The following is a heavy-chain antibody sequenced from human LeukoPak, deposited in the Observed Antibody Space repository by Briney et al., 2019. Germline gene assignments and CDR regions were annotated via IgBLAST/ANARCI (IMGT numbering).Heavy chain of an antibody. CDR3: ARVMTTANLLDF. D-gene: IGHD4-17*01. CDR1: GFTFSNYA. V-gene: IGHV3-23*01. CDR2: FSNSGGSA. J-gene: IGHJ4*02. Sequence: GGTLRLSCAASGFTFSNYAMRWVRQAPGKGPEWVSGFSNSGGSAYYASSVEGRFTITRDNSQYTLYLLMNTLRGDDTSVYYCARVMTTANLLDFWGEGTVVTAAS.